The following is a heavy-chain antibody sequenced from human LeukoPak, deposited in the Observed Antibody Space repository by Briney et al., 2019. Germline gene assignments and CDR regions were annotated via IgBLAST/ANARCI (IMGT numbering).Heavy chain of an antibody. J-gene: IGHJ6*02. CDR1: GFTFSTYA. Sequence: PGRSLRLSCAASGFTFSTYAMHWVRQAPGKGLEWVAVISYDGSKKYYADSVKGRFTISSDNSKNTLSLQMNSLRAEDAAVYYCARDHYGSGRYPPRYYYGMDVWGQGTTVTVSS. CDR3: ARDHYGSGRYPPRYYYGMDV. CDR2: ISYDGSKK. V-gene: IGHV3-30*04. D-gene: IGHD3-10*01.